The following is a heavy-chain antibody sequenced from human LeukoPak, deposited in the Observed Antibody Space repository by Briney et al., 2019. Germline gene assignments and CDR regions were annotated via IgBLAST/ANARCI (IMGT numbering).Heavy chain of an antibody. V-gene: IGHV3-11*01. Sequence: TGVSLRLSCAASGFTFSDYYMSWIRQAPGKGLEWVSYISSSGSTIYYADSVKGRFTISRDNAKNSLYLQMNSLRAEDTAVYYCARDGDSISLTSFDYWGQGTLVTVSS. D-gene: IGHD4-17*01. CDR1: GFTFSDYY. CDR3: ARDGDSISLTSFDY. CDR2: ISSSGSTI. J-gene: IGHJ4*02.